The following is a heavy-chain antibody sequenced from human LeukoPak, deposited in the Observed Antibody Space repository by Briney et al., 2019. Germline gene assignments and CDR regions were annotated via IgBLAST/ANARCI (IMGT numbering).Heavy chain of an antibody. Sequence: PGGSLRLSCAASGFTFSRFWMNWVRQAPGKGLEWVASIKQDGTEKFYADSVKGRFTISRDNTKNTAYLQMNSLGAEDTAVYYCARGAWGYSVHFDNWGQGALVTVSS. D-gene: IGHD3-16*01. CDR3: ARGAWGYSVHFDN. CDR2: IKQDGTEK. CDR1: GFTFSRFW. J-gene: IGHJ4*02. V-gene: IGHV3-7*01.